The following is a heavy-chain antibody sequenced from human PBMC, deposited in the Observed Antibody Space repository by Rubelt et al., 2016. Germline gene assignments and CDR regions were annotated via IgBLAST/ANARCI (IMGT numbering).Heavy chain of an antibody. D-gene: IGHD2/OR15-2a*01. CDR1: GFTFSSYA. CDR2: ISGSGTNT. Sequence: EVQLLESGGGLVQPGGSLRLSCAASGFTFSSYAMSWVRQAPGKGLEWVSLISGSGTNTYYADSVKGRFTISRDNSKNTLYLKMNSLREEDTALYYCAKKLVYTGFYPFDSWGQGTLVTVSS. CDR3: AKKLVYTGFYPFDS. V-gene: IGHV3-23*01. J-gene: IGHJ4*02.